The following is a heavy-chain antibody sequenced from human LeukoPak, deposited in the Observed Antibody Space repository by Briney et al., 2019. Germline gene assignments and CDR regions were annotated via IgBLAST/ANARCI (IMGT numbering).Heavy chain of an antibody. CDR3: VRGCSDTCYRFDY. CDR2: ISGSGGST. J-gene: IGHJ4*02. V-gene: IGHV3-23*01. Sequence: GGSLRLSGAATGFTCSSCALSWVHQARGKGLEWVSSISGSGGSTSYADSVKGRFTISRDISTNTLYLQMNSLRAEDTAIYYCVRGCSDTCYRFDYWGQGTLVTVSS. D-gene: IGHD2-15*01. CDR1: GFTCSSCA.